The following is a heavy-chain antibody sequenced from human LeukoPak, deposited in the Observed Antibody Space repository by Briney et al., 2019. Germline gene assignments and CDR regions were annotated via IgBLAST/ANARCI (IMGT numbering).Heavy chain of an antibody. CDR3: ASGVLGEGYNWNYGDAFDI. Sequence: ASETLSLTCTVSGGSISSYYWSWIRQPPGKGLEWIGYIYYSGSTNYNPSLKSRVTISVDTSKNQFSLKLSSVTAADTAVYYCASGVLGEGYNWNYGDAFDIWGQGTMVTVSS. D-gene: IGHD1-7*01. J-gene: IGHJ3*02. V-gene: IGHV4-59*12. CDR2: IYYSGST. CDR1: GGSISSYY.